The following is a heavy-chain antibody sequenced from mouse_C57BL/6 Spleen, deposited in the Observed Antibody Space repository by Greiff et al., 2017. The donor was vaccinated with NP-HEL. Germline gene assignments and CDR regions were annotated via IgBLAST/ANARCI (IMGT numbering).Heavy chain of an antibody. Sequence: QVQLQQSGAELVKPGASVKISCKASGYAFSSYWMNWVKQRPGKGLEWIGQIYPGDGDTNYNGKFKGKATLTADKSSSTAYMQLSSLTSEDAAVYFCARSYHGYDGYAMDYWGQGTSVTVSS. D-gene: IGHD2-9*01. CDR1: GYAFSSYW. CDR2: IYPGDGDT. CDR3: ARSYHGYDGYAMDY. J-gene: IGHJ4*01. V-gene: IGHV1-80*01.